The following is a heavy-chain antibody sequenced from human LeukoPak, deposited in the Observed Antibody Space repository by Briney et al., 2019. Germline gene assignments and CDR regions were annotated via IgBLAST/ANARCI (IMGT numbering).Heavy chain of an antibody. CDR3: AALLWFGDPYYYYGMDV. V-gene: IGHV1-58*02. D-gene: IGHD3-10*01. CDR1: GFTFTSSA. J-gene: IGHJ6*02. Sequence: ASVKVSCKASGFTFTSSAMQWVRQARGQRLEWIGWIVVGSGNTNYAQKFQERVTITRDMSTSTAYTELSSLRSEDTAVYYCAALLWFGDPYYYYGMDVWGQGTTVTVSS. CDR2: IVVGSGNT.